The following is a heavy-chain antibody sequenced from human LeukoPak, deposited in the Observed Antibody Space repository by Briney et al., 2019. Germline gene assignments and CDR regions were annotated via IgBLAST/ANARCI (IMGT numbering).Heavy chain of an antibody. D-gene: IGHD3-3*01. V-gene: IGHV4-34*01. J-gene: IGHJ4*02. CDR2: INHSGST. CDR1: GGSFSGYY. Sequence: SETLSLTCAVYGGSFSGYYWSWIRQPPGKGLEWIGEINHSGSTDYNPSLKSRVTISVDTSKNQFSLKLSSVTAADTAVYYCARGLSTFDFWSGYYPRHFDYWGQGTLVTVSS. CDR3: ARGLSTFDFWSGYYPRHFDY.